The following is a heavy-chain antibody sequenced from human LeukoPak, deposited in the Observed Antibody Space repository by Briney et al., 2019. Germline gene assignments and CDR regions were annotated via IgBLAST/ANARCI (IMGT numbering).Heavy chain of an antibody. D-gene: IGHD2-15*01. V-gene: IGHV3-23*01. CDR2: VSGNGVST. Sequence: PGGSPRLSCAASGFTFSNNAMSWVRQAPGKGPEWISAVSGNGVSTYHADSVKGRFTISRDNSENTVHLQMNSLRVEDTAIYYCARVAYCSGASCYVPDYWGQGTLVTVSS. J-gene: IGHJ4*02. CDR3: ARVAYCSGASCYVPDY. CDR1: GFTFSNNA.